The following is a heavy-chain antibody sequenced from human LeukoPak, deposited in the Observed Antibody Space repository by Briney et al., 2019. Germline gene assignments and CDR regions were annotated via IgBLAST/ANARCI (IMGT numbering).Heavy chain of an antibody. D-gene: IGHD3-10*01. V-gene: IGHV3-7*01. Sequence: GGSLRLSCAASGFTFSSYAMSWVRQAPGKGLEWVANIKQDGSEKYYVDSEKGRFTISRDNAKNSLYLQMNSLRAEDTAVYYCARDTRRGVDYWGQGTLVAVSS. CDR1: GFTFSSYA. J-gene: IGHJ4*02. CDR3: ARDTRRGVDY. CDR2: IKQDGSEK.